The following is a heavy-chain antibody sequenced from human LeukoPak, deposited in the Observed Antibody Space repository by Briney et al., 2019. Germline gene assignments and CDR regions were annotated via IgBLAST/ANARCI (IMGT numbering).Heavy chain of an antibody. Sequence: ASVKVSCKASGYTFTSYYMHWVRHAPGQGLERMGIISPSGNYQRYEQKLQRRVSITLETSTRTVYMVLISLESEDTAIYYCARDNSGWSVDYWGQGTLVTVTS. CDR2: ISPSGNYQ. D-gene: IGHD6-19*01. CDR3: ARDNSGWSVDY. CDR1: GYTFTSYY. J-gene: IGHJ4*02. V-gene: IGHV1-46*04.